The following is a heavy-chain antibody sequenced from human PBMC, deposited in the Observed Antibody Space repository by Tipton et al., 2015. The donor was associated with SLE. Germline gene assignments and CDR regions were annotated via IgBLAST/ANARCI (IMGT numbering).Heavy chain of an antibody. CDR2: ISYDGSNI. CDR3: ASQLLFFYYGLDF. V-gene: IGHV3-30*03. CDR1: GFTFSSYW. D-gene: IGHD3-10*01. Sequence: SLRLSCAVSGFTFSSYWMSWVRQAPGKGLEWVAVISYDGSNIYYADSVKGRFTISRDNSKSTLYLQMNGLRPEDTAVYYCASQLLFFYYGLDFWGQGTTVTVSS. J-gene: IGHJ6*02.